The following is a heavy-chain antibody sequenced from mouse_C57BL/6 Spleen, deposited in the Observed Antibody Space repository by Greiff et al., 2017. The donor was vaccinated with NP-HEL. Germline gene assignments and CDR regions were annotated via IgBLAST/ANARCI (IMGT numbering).Heavy chain of an antibody. CDR3: ARKSTVVAHYYAMDY. D-gene: IGHD1-1*01. CDR2: IWTGGGT. J-gene: IGHJ4*01. Sequence: VQLQQSGPGLVAPSQSLSITCTVSGFSLTSYAISWVRQPPGKGLEWLGVIWTGGGTNYNSALKSRLSISKDNSKSQVFLKMNSLQTDDTARYYCARKSTVVAHYYAMDYWGQGTSVTVSS. CDR1: GFSLTSYA. V-gene: IGHV2-9-1*01.